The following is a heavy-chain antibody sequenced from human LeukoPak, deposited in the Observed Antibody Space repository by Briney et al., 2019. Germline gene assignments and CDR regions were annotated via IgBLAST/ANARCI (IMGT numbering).Heavy chain of an antibody. CDR3: ARDALPHIVVVPADKHWFDP. Sequence: GASVKVSCKASGYTFTSYGISWVRQAPGQGLEWMGWISAYSGNTNYAQKLQGRVTMTTDTSTSTAYMELRSLRSDDTAVYYCARDALPHIVVVPADKHWFDPWGQGTLVTVSS. CDR2: ISAYSGNT. V-gene: IGHV1-18*01. J-gene: IGHJ5*02. CDR1: GYTFTSYG. D-gene: IGHD2-2*01.